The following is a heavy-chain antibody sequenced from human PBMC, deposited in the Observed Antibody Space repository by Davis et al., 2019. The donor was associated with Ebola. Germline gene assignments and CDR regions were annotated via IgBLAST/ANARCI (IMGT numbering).Heavy chain of an antibody. CDR3: ARIDINYHYYYMDV. CDR1: GYSFTNYW. Sequence: GESLKTSCKGSGYSFTNYWITWVRQMPGKGLEWMGRIDPSDSYTNYSPSFQGLVTISTDQSISTAYLQWSSLKASDTAMYYCARIDINYHYYYMDVWGKGTTVTVSS. CDR2: IDPSDSYT. D-gene: IGHD3-9*01. J-gene: IGHJ6*03. V-gene: IGHV5-10-1*01.